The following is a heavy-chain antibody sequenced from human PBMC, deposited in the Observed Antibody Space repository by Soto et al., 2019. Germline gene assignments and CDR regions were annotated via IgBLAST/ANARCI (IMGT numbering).Heavy chain of an antibody. D-gene: IGHD2-8*01. Sequence: PGGSLRLSCAVSGFTFSDFSTTCVRQAPGKGLEWVAVISRDGSSKYYGDSVKGRFTVSRDNSNNTLYLSMTSLRPDDTAVFYCARSRNGAVPDSINFWGQGTLVTVSS. CDR2: ISRDGSSK. CDR1: GFTFSDFS. CDR3: ARSRNGAVPDSINF. V-gene: IGHV3-30-3*02. J-gene: IGHJ4*02.